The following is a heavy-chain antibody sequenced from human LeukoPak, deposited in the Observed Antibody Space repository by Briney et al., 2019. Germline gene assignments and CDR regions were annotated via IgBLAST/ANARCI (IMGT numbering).Heavy chain of an antibody. Sequence: SETLSLTCTVSGYSISSGYYWGWIRQPPGKGLEWIGSIYYSGSTYYNPSLKSRVTISVDTSKNQFSLKLSSVTAADTAVYYCARRGNIVVVPATYYYYMDVWGKGTTVTVSS. D-gene: IGHD2-2*01. V-gene: IGHV4-38-2*02. CDR1: GYSISSGYY. CDR2: IYYSGST. CDR3: ARRGNIVVVPATYYYYMDV. J-gene: IGHJ6*03.